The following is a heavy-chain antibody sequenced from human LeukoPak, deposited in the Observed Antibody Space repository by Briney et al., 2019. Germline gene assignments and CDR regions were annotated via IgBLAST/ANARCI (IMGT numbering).Heavy chain of an antibody. CDR2: IWFDGSIK. CDR1: GFTFSSYG. D-gene: IGHD6-19*01. Sequence: PGGSLILSCAASGFTFSSYGMHWVRQAPGKGLEWVAVIWFDGSIKYYADSVKGRFTISRDNSRNTLFLQMNSLRAEDTAVYYCASAAGPFDNWGQGTLVTVSS. CDR3: ASAAGPFDN. V-gene: IGHV3-33*01. J-gene: IGHJ4*02.